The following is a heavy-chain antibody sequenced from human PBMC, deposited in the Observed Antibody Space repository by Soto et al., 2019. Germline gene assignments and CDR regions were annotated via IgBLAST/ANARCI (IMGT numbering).Heavy chain of an antibody. D-gene: IGHD3-22*01. CDR2: ISSSGSTI. J-gene: IGHJ4*02. CDR1: GFTFSDYH. V-gene: IGHV3-11*01. Sequence: PGGSLRLSCAASGFTFSDYHMSWIRQAPGKGLEWVSYISSSGSTIYYADSVKGRFTISRDNAKNSLYLQMNSLRAEDTAVYYCARDHIHPTYYYDSRGYFDYWGQGTLVTVSS. CDR3: ARDHIHPTYYYDSRGYFDY.